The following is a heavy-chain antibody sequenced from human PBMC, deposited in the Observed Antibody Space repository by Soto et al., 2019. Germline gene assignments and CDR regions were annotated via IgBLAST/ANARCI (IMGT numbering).Heavy chain of an antibody. CDR1: GFSFSVSA. J-gene: IGHJ4*02. D-gene: IGHD3-16*01. Sequence: PGGSLRLSCVASGFSFSVSAIHWVRQVSGKGLEWVGRIRSKPNNYATAYAASVKGRFTISRDDSKNTAYLQMNSLKTEDTAVYYCTRHLVDYWGLGTLVTVS. CDR2: IRSKPNNYAT. CDR3: TRHLVDY. V-gene: IGHV3-73*01.